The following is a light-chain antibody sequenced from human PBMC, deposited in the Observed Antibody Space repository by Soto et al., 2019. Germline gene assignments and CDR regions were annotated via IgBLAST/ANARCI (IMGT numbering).Light chain of an antibody. Sequence: EIVLTQSPGTLSLSPGERATLSCRASQSVSSNYLALYQQRPGQAPRLLIYGASTRATGIPARFSGSGSGTEFTLTISSLQSEDFAVYYCQQYNNWPTWTFGQGTKVDI. CDR2: GAS. V-gene: IGKV3-15*01. CDR1: QSVSSN. J-gene: IGKJ1*01. CDR3: QQYNNWPTWT.